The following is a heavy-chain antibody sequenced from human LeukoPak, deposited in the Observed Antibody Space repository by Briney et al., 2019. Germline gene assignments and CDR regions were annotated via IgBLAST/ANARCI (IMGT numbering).Heavy chain of an antibody. J-gene: IGHJ4*02. CDR3: VKDSGWFHFDS. CDR1: GFTFSSYW. CDR2: IKQDGSKK. Sequence: PGGSLRLSCVASGFTFSSYWMNWVRQAPGKGLEWVANIKQDGSKKYYVGSVKGRFTISRDNPKNSLYLQMNSLGAEDTAVYYCVKDSGWFHFDSWGQGTLVTVSS. V-gene: IGHV3-7*01. D-gene: IGHD6-19*01.